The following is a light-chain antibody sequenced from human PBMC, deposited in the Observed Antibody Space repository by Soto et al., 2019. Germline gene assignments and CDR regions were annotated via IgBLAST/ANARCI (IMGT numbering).Light chain of an antibody. CDR3: QQYYISPRT. V-gene: IGKV4-1*01. CDR2: WAF. J-gene: IGKJ1*01. Sequence: DIVMTQSPDSLAVSLGERATINCKSSQSVLYSSDNKNYLAWYQQKPGQPPKLLISWAFNRESGVPDRISGTGSGTDFTLTISSLQAEDVAVYYCQQYYISPRTFGQGTKVEIK. CDR1: QSVLYSSDNKNY.